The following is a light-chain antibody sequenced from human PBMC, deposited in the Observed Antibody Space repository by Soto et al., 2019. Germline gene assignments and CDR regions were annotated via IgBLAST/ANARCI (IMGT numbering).Light chain of an antibody. V-gene: IGLV3-21*02. CDR2: DSG. CDR3: QVWDTSDHV. J-gene: IGLJ2*01. CDR1: NIGTKS. Sequence: SYELTQPPSVSVAPGQTARITCGENNIGTKSVHWYQQRPGQAPVLVVYDSGDRPSGIPERFSGSNSEKTATLTISRVEAGDEADYFCQVWDTSDHVFGGGTKLTVL.